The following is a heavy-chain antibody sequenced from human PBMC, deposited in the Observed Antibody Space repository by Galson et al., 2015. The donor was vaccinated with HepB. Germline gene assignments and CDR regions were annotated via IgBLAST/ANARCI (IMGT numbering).Heavy chain of an antibody. CDR1: GFTVSSNY. Sequence: SLRLSCAASGFTVSSNYMSWVRQAPGKGLEWVSVIYSGGGTYYADSVKGRFTISRDNSKNTLYLQMNSLRAEDTAVYYCAREMATTYYYYYYMDVWGKGTTVTVSS. CDR2: IYSGGGT. D-gene: IGHD5-24*01. V-gene: IGHV3-66*01. CDR3: AREMATTYYYYYYMDV. J-gene: IGHJ6*03.